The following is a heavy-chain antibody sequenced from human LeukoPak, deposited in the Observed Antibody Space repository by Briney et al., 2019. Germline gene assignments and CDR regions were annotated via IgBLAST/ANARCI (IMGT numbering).Heavy chain of an antibody. CDR3: ARAYVWGMGVFDY. CDR2: IYPGDSDT. V-gene: IGHV5-51*01. D-gene: IGHD3-16*01. Sequence: GESLKISCQGSGYSFTSYWIGWVRQLPGKGLEWMGIIYPGDSDTRYSPSFQGQVTISADKSISTAYLQWSSLKASDTAMYYCARAYVWGMGVFDYWGQGTLVTVSS. J-gene: IGHJ4*02. CDR1: GYSFTSYW.